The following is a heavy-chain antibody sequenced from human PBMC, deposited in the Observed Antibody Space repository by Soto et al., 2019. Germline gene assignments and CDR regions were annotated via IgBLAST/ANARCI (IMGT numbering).Heavy chain of an antibody. J-gene: IGHJ4*02. CDR3: GRGRRGIIITFGGVILLYFDY. D-gene: IGHD3-16*02. CDR1: GGSFSGYY. CDR2: INHSGST. V-gene: IGHV4-34*01. Sequence: SETLSLTCAVYGGSFSGYYWSWIRQPPGKGLEWIGEINHSGSTNYNPSLKSRVTISVDTSKNQFSLKLSSVTAADTAVYYCGRGRRGIIITFGGVILLYFDYGGQEPRVPVSS.